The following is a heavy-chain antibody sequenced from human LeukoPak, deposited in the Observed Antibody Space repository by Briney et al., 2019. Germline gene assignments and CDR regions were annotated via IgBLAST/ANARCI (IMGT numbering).Heavy chain of an antibody. CDR3: AKVPGITSSDYHYGMDA. Sequence: PGRSPGLSCTASGFPFSAYGMHLVRQPPGKGLEWVAVLSHDGRHAYFADSVKGRFTISRDNSKSTLYLQMDSLRLEDTAIYYCAKVPGITSSDYHYGMDAWGQGTALIVSS. V-gene: IGHV3-30*18. CDR2: LSHDGRHA. D-gene: IGHD3-10*01. J-gene: IGHJ6*02. CDR1: GFPFSAYG.